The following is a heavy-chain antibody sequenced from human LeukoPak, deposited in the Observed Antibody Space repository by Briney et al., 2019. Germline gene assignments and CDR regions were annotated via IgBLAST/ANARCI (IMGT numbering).Heavy chain of an antibody. CDR3: ARDRYGDYDFDY. Sequence: SETLSLTCTVSGGSISSYYWSWIRQPPGKGLEWIGYIYYSGSTNYNPSFKSRVTISVDTSKNQFSLKLSSVTAADTAVYYCARDRYGDYDFDYWGQGTLVTVSS. CDR2: IYYSGST. D-gene: IGHD4-17*01. V-gene: IGHV4-59*01. CDR1: GGSISSYY. J-gene: IGHJ4*02.